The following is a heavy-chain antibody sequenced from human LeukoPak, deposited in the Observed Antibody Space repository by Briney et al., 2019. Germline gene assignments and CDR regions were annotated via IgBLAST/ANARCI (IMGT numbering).Heavy chain of an antibody. D-gene: IGHD2-15*01. J-gene: IGHJ4*02. CDR1: GGSISSYY. CDR2: IYYSGST. CDR3: ARGLGYCSGGSCYPYDY. Sequence: SETLSLTCTVSGGSISSYYWSWIRQPPGKGLEWIGYIYYSGSTNYNPSLKSRVTILVDTSKNQFSLKLSSVTAADTAVYYCARGLGYCSGGSCYPYDYWGQGTLVTVSS. V-gene: IGHV4-59*12.